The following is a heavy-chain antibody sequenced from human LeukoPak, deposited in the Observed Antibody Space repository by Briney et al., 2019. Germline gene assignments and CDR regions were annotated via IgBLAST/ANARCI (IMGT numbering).Heavy chain of an antibody. Sequence: ASVKVSCKASGYTFTSCGISWVRQAPGQGLEWMGWISAYNGNTNYAQKLQGRVTMTTDTSTSTAYMELRSLRPDDTAVYYCARDRHPSGRFDYWGQGTLVTVSS. CDR2: ISAYNGNT. V-gene: IGHV1-18*01. CDR3: ARDRHPSGRFDY. J-gene: IGHJ4*02. CDR1: GYTFTSCG. D-gene: IGHD3-3*01.